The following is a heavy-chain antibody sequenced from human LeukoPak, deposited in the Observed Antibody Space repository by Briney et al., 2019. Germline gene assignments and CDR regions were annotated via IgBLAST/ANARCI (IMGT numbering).Heavy chain of an antibody. CDR3: ARVDWYEGLDY. J-gene: IGHJ4*02. D-gene: IGHD2-21*01. CDR1: GGSISSNNW. CDR2: IYHSGST. Sequence: SETLSLTCAVSGGSISSNNWWSWVRQPPGKGLEWLGEIYHSGSTNDNLSLKSRVTISVDKSNNQFSLKLSSVTAADTAVYYCARVDWYEGLDYWGQGALVTVSS. V-gene: IGHV4-4*02.